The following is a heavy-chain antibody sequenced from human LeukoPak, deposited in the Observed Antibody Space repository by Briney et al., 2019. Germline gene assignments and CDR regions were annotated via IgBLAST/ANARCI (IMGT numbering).Heavy chain of an antibody. D-gene: IGHD6-6*01. CDR3: ATASPFYSSSKYYFDY. Sequence: ASVKVSCKVSGYTLTELSMHWVRQAPGKGLEWMGGFDPEDGETIYAQKFQGRVTMTEDTSTDTAYMELSSLRSEDTAVYYCATASPFYSSSKYYFDYWGQGTLVTVSS. CDR1: GYTLTELS. CDR2: FDPEDGET. J-gene: IGHJ4*02. V-gene: IGHV1-24*01.